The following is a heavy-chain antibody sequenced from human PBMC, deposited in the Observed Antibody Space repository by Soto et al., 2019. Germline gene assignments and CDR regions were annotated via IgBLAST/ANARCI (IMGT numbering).Heavy chain of an antibody. CDR3: ARRLIEKLNNVYAFDF. CDR2: LYYNGDT. CDR1: GGSVSSGNYC. V-gene: IGHV4-39*01. Sequence: QLQESGPGLVKPAETLALKCAVYGGSVSSGNYCWGWTRQPPGKGLERIVNLYYNGDTYYRPSLTSPVTMAVDTAENQFSLRLTSVTDADTAVYYCARRLIEKLNNVYAFDFLGQGTLVTVSS. D-gene: IGHD1-1*01. J-gene: IGHJ3*01.